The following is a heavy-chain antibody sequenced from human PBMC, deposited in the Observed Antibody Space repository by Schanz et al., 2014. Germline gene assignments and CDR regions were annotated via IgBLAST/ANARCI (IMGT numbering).Heavy chain of an antibody. Sequence: EVPLVESGGGMVQPGGSLRLSCAASGFTFSDHYMDWVRQAPGKGLEWVHRITNKPNNYNTEYAASVKGRFTISRDDSRNSLYLQMSSLKTEDTAVYYCVRLDVHDYWGQGTLVTVSS. J-gene: IGHJ4*02. CDR3: VRLDVHDY. D-gene: IGHD3-16*01. CDR1: GFTFSDHY. V-gene: IGHV3-72*01. CDR2: ITNKPNNYNT.